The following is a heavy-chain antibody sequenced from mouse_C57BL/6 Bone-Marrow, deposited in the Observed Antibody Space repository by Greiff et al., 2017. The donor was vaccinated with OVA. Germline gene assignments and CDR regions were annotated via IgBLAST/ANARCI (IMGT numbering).Heavy chain of an antibody. CDR2: ISYRGST. D-gene: IGHD1-1*01. V-gene: IGHV3-1*01. CDR3: ATTTVVARWYFDV. Sequence: VQLKQSGPGMVKPSQSLSLTCTVTGYSITSGYDWHWIRHFPGNKLEWMGYISYRGSTNYNPSLNRRIYITHDTSKSHFFLKLNAVTTEDTATDYCATTTVVARWYFDVWGTGTTVTVSS. CDR1: GYSITSGYD. J-gene: IGHJ1*03.